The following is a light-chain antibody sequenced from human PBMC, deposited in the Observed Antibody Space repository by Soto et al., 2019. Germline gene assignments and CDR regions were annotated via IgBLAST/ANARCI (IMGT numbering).Light chain of an antibody. V-gene: IGKV4-1*01. J-gene: IGKJ1*01. CDR2: WAS. CDR3: QQDYTSPRT. Sequence: DIVMTQSPDSLAVSLGEMATVNCESIHTFLDSSNNRDYLTWYQQKPGQPPKLLIYWASTREFGVPDRFSGSGSGTDFTLTISSLQAGDVGVYYCQQDYTSPRTFGHGTKVDIK. CDR1: HTFLDSSNNRDY.